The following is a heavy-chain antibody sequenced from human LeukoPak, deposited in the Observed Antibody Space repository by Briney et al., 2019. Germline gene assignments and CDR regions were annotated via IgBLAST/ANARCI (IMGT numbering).Heavy chain of an antibody. CDR1: GGSINNYY. CDR2: IYYSGST. J-gene: IGHJ5*02. CDR3: ARVQSRLSWFDP. Sequence: PSETLSLTCTVSGGSINNYYWSWIRQPPGKGLEWIGSIYYSGSTYYNPSLKSRVTISVDTSKNQFSLKPSSVTAADTAVYYCARVQSRLSWFDPWGQGTLVTVSS. V-gene: IGHV4-59*12.